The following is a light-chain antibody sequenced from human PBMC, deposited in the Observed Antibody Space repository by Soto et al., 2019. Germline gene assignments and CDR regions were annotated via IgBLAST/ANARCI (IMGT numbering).Light chain of an antibody. CDR3: QAWDSSTANVV. V-gene: IGLV3-1*01. CDR1: KLGDKY. J-gene: IGLJ2*01. CDR2: QDS. Sequence: SYELTQPPSVSVSPGQTASITCSGDKLGDKYACWYQQKPGQSPVLVICQDSKRPSGIPERFSGSNSGNTATLTISGTQAMDEADYYCQAWDSSTANVVFGGGTKVTVI.